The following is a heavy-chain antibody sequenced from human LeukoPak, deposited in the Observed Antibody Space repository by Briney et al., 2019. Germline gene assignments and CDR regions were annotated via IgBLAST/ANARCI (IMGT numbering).Heavy chain of an antibody. CDR2: ISGSGDST. J-gene: IGHJ4*02. D-gene: IGHD2-8*01. Sequence: GGSLRLSCAASGFIFTSYAMSWVRHTPGKGLEWVSGISGSGDSTYYADSVKGRFTISRDNSKNTLNLQMSSLRAEDTAVYYCAKDRSDNNTWYAGSHWGQGTLVTVSS. V-gene: IGHV3-23*01. CDR3: AKDRSDNNTWYAGSH. CDR1: GFIFTSYA.